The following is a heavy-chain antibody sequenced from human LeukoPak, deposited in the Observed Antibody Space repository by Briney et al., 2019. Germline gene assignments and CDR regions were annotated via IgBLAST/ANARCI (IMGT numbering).Heavy chain of an antibody. D-gene: IGHD3-22*01. CDR3: ARDRGYYVFDY. J-gene: IGHJ4*02. CDR1: GFTFSNAW. Sequence: PGGSLRLSCAASGFTFSNAWMSWVRQAPGKGLEWVAHVKPDGSEKSYVDSVKGRFTISRDNAQNSLYLQMNSLRAEDTAVYYCARDRGYYVFDYWGQGTLVTVSS. CDR2: VKPDGSEK. V-gene: IGHV3-7*01.